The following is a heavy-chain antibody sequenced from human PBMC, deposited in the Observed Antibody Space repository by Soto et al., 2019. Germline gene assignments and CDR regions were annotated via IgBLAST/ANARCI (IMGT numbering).Heavy chain of an antibody. J-gene: IGHJ4*02. CDR3: ARDRIYSSSWYDY. CDR2: ISYDGSNK. V-gene: IGHV3-30-3*01. D-gene: IGHD6-13*01. Sequence: GSLSLSCAASGFTFSSYAMHWVRQAPGKGLEWVAVISYDGSNKYYADSVKGRFTISRDNSKNTLYLQMNSLRAEDTAVYYCARDRIYSSSWYDYWGQGTLVTVSS. CDR1: GFTFSSYA.